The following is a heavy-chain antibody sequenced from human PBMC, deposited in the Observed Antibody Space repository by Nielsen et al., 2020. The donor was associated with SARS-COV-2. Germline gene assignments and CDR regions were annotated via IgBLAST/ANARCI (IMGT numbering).Heavy chain of an antibody. CDR3: ARTYCSNGICYRFDY. CDR1: GFTFSSYE. V-gene: IGHV3-48*03. Sequence: GGSLRLSCVAFGFTFSSYEMNWVRQAPGKGLERVSKISSSGNKIHYADSVEGRFTISRDNARNSLYLQMNSLRAEDTAVYYCARTYCSNGICYRFDYWGQGTLVTVSS. D-gene: IGHD2-8*01. CDR2: ISSSGNKI. J-gene: IGHJ4*02.